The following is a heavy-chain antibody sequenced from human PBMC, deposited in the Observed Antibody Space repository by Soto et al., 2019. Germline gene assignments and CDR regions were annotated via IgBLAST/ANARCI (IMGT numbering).Heavy chain of an antibody. D-gene: IGHD3-22*01. Sequence: ASVKVSCKASGYTFTNFGISWVRQAPGQGLEWMGGIIPIFGTANYAQKFQGRVTMTKDTSTSTVYMDLSSLRSEDTAVYFCARINLSYDSSGYVDLWGQGTLVTVSS. CDR3: ARINLSYDSSGYVDL. CDR2: IIPIFGTA. J-gene: IGHJ5*02. V-gene: IGHV1-69*05. CDR1: GYTFTNFG.